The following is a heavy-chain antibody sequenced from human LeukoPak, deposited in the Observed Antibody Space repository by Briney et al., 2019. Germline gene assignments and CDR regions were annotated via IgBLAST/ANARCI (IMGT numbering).Heavy chain of an antibody. Sequence: ASVKVSCKASGGTFSSYAISWVRQAPGQGLEWMGGIIPIFGTANYAQKFQGRVTITADKSTSTAYMELSSLRSEDTAVYYCATLYYGSETSDYWGQGTLVTVSS. CDR1: GGTFSSYA. D-gene: IGHD3-10*01. CDR3: ATLYYGSETSDY. CDR2: IIPIFGTA. J-gene: IGHJ4*02. V-gene: IGHV1-69*06.